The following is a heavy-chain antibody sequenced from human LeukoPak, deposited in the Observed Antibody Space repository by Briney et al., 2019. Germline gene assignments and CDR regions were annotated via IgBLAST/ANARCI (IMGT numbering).Heavy chain of an antibody. CDR3: AKLVSAYYYYYYYMDV. D-gene: IGHD2-8*01. CDR1: GFTFSRYA. CDR2: ISGSGGST. J-gene: IGHJ6*03. V-gene: IGHV3-23*01. Sequence: GGSLRLSCAASGFTFSRYAMSWVRQAPGKGLEWVSAISGSGGSTYYADSVKGRFTISRDNSKNTLYLQMNSLRAEDTAVYYCAKLVSAYYYYYYYMDVWGKGTTVTVSS.